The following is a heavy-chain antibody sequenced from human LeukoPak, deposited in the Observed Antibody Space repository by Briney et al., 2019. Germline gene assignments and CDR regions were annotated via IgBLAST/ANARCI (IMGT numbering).Heavy chain of an antibody. CDR2: IYPGDSDT. D-gene: IGHD4-17*01. CDR1: GYSFTSYW. J-gene: IGHJ4*02. V-gene: IGHV5-51*01. Sequence: GGSLKISCNGSGYSFTSYWIGWVRQMPGKGLEWMGIIYPGDSDTKYSPSFQGQVTISADKSISTAYLQWSSLKAADTAMYYCARPFDYAERRDYWGQGTLVTVSS. CDR3: ARPFDYAERRDY.